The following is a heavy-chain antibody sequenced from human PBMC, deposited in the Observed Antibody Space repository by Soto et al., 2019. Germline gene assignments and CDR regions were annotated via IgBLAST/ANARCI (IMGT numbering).Heavy chain of an antibody. D-gene: IGHD6-13*01. J-gene: IGHJ5*02. CDR2: KYDTGST. Sequence: SETLSLTSTVSSGSISLYFWSWIRQAPGKGLEWIAFKYDTGSTNYNPSLKRRVSISVDASKNQSSLTVNPVTAADTAVYYCARGWSSSWPSWGQGILVTVSS. V-gene: IGHV4-59*01. CDR1: SGSISLYF. CDR3: ARGWSSSWPS.